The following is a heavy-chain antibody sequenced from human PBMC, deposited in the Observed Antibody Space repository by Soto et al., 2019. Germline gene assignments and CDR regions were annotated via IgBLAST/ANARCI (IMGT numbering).Heavy chain of an antibody. V-gene: IGHV4-4*07. CDR3: ARDPGGDADQEYYYYYGMDV. CDR1: GGSISSCY. CDR2: IYTSGST. Sequence: SETLSLTCTVSGGSISSCYWSWIRQPAGKGLEWIGRIYTSGSTNYNPSLKSRVTMSVDTSKNQFSLKLSSVTAADTAVYYCARDPGGDADQEYYYYYGMDVWGQGTTVTGSS. J-gene: IGHJ6*02.